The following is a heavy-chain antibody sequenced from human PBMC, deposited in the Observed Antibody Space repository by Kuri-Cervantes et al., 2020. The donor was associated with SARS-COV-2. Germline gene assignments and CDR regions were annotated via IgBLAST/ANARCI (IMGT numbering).Heavy chain of an antibody. J-gene: IGHJ1*01. Sequence: GGSLRLSCAASGFTFYNAWMSWVRQAPGKGLEWVANIKQDGSEKYYVDSVKGRFTISRDNAKNSLYLQMNSLRAEDTAVYYCARDHYDYVWGSYPEGYFQHWGQGTLVTVSS. CDR1: GFTFYNAW. CDR3: ARDHYDYVWGSYPEGYFQH. CDR2: IKQDGSEK. V-gene: IGHV3-7*01. D-gene: IGHD3-16*02.